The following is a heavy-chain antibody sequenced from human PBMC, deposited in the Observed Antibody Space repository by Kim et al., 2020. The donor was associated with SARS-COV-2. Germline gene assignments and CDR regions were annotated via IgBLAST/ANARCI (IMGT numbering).Heavy chain of an antibody. Sequence: DSVKGRFTISRDNAKNSLYLQMNSLRAEDTAVYYCARDGSSGLGRVYFDYWGQGTLVTVSS. D-gene: IGHD6-19*01. CDR3: ARDGSSGLGRVYFDY. V-gene: IGHV3-11*06. J-gene: IGHJ4*02.